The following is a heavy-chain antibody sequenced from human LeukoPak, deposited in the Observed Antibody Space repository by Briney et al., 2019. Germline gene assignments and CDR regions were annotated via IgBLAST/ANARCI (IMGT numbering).Heavy chain of an antibody. Sequence: PSETVPLTCTVSGGSITSGIYYWRWIRQPPQKGLEGIGSLYSRGRIFFNPSLQRRVTISGDTSKNQSSLKLSSVTAADTALYYCARHRGGDEDRFDYWGE. D-gene: IGHD2-21*02. CDR3: ARHRGGDEDRFDY. CDR1: GGSITSGIYY. CDR2: LYSRGRI. J-gene: IGHJ4*02. V-gene: IGHV4-39*01.